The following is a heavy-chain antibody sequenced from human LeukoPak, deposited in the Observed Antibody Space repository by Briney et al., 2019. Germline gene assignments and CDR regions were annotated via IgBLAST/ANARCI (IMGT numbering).Heavy chain of an antibody. V-gene: IGHV3-7*01. CDR3: AKDSSGDRWLQPHSPFDY. Sequence: QTGGSLRLSSAASGFTFSRYWMSWVRQAPGKGLEWVAHIKQEGSDKYYVDSVEGRFTVSRDNAKNSLYLQMNSLRAEDTAVYYCAKDSSGDRWLQPHSPFDYWGQGTLVTVSS. D-gene: IGHD5-24*01. CDR1: GFTFSRYW. J-gene: IGHJ4*02. CDR2: IKQEGSDK.